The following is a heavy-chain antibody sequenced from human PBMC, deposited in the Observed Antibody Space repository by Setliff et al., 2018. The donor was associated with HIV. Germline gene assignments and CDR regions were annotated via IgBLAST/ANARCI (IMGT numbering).Heavy chain of an antibody. CDR1: GFTFSSYP. D-gene: IGHD3-10*01. CDR3: GTYYYGSGKIDY. CDR2: ISNSSPGNT. J-gene: IGHJ4*02. V-gene: IGHV3-23*01. Sequence: GGSLRLSCAASGFTFSSYPMTWVRQAPGKGLEWVSAISNSSPGNTYYADSVRGRFTISRDNSKNTLFLRMNSLRAEDTAVYYCGTYYYGSGKIDYWGQGTLVTVSS.